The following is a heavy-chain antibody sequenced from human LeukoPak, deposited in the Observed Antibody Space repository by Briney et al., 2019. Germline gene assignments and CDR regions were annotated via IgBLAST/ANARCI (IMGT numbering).Heavy chain of an antibody. V-gene: IGHV4-30-2*01. CDR1: GGSISSGGYY. Sequence: PSETLSLTCTVSGGSISSGGYYWSWIRQPPGKGLEWIGYIYHSGSTYYNPSLKSRVTISVYRAKNQFSLKLSAVTAADTAVYYCARGIVAAAGLPFDYWGQGTLVTVSS. CDR2: IYHSGST. CDR3: ARGIVAAAGLPFDY. D-gene: IGHD6-13*01. J-gene: IGHJ4*02.